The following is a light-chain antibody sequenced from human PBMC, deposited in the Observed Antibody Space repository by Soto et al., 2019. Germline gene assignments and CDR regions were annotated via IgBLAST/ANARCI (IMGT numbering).Light chain of an antibody. CDR2: GAY. Sequence: ETVMTQSPATLSVSPGERATLSCRATQSINNNLAWYQQKPGQAPRLLIYGAYSRATGIPPRFSGSGSATEFTLTISSLQSEDFAVYYCQHYNNWPYTFGQGTKLESK. V-gene: IGKV3-15*01. J-gene: IGKJ2*01. CDR1: QSINNN. CDR3: QHYNNWPYT.